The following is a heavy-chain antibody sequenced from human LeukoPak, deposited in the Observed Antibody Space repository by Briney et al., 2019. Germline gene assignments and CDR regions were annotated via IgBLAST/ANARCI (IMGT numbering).Heavy chain of an antibody. D-gene: IGHD3-22*01. J-gene: IGHJ4*02. CDR2: ISSSSSYI. Sequence: KTGGSLRLSCAASGFTFSSYSMNWVRQAPGKGLEWVSSISSSSSYIYYADSVKGRFTISRDNAKNSLYLQMNSLRAEDTAVYYCAREREDSSGGLYYYDSSGYPDYWGQGTLVTVSS. CDR3: AREREDSSGGLYYYDSSGYPDY. CDR1: GFTFSSYS. V-gene: IGHV3-21*01.